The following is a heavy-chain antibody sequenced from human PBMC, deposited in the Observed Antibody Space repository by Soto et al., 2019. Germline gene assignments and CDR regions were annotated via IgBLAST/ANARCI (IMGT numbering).Heavy chain of an antibody. V-gene: IGHV3-21*01. CDR3: ARDRIAARPNYYGMDV. CDR2: ISSSSYI. CDR1: GFTFSSYS. Sequence: GGSLRLSCAASGFTFSSYSMNWVRQAPGKGLEWVSSISSSSYIYYADSVKGRFTISRDNAKNSLYLQMNSLRAEDTAVYYCARDRIAARPNYYGMDVWGQGTTVTVSS. D-gene: IGHD6-6*01. J-gene: IGHJ6*02.